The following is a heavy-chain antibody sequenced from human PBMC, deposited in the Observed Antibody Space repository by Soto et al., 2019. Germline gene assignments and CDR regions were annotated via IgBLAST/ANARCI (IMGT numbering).Heavy chain of an antibody. CDR3: ARDPSRPCYSYGKFDY. J-gene: IGHJ4*02. D-gene: IGHD5-18*01. CDR1: GFSVSTGGYY. Sequence: SETLSLTCTVSGFSVSTGGYYWTWIRQHPGKGLEWIGNIYYSGMTYYNPSLRGRVSISLDPSESQFSLKLNSVTAADTAVYYCARDPSRPCYSYGKFDYWGQGAPVTVYS. CDR2: IYYSGMT. V-gene: IGHV4-31*03.